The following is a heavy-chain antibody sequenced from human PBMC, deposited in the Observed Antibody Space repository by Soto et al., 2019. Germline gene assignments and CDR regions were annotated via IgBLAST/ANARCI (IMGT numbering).Heavy chain of an antibody. CDR2: IRSKGSGGTS. Sequence: GGSLRLSCTASCFTFGDYAMSWVRQAPGKGLEWVGFIRSKGSGGTSEYAASVKGRFTFSRDDSKSIAYLQMNSLKIEDTAVYYCTRDQPITPWGQGTMVTVSS. J-gene: IGHJ3*01. D-gene: IGHD3-10*01. CDR3: TRDQPITP. CDR1: CFTFGDYA. V-gene: IGHV3-49*04.